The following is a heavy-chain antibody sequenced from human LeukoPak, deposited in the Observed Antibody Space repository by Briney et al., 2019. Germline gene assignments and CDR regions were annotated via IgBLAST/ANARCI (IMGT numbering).Heavy chain of an antibody. D-gene: IGHD3-22*01. Sequence: PSETLSLTCAVYGGSFSGYYWSWIRQSPGKGLEWIGEINHSGSTNYNPSLKSRVTISVDTSKNQFSLKLSSVTAADTAVYYCARENYYDSSGFDYWGQGTLVTVSS. CDR3: ARENYYDSSGFDY. CDR2: INHSGST. V-gene: IGHV4-34*01. J-gene: IGHJ4*02. CDR1: GGSFSGYY.